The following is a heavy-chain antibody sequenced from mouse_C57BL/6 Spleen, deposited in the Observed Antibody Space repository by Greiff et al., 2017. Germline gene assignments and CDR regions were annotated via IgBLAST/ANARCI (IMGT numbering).Heavy chain of an antibody. CDR3: TGYGNPYYYAMDY. Sequence: QVQLQQSGAELVRPGASVTLSCKASGYTFTDYEMHWVKQTPVHGLEWIGAIDPETGGTAYNQKFKGKAILTAAQSSSTAYMELRSLTSEDSAVYYCTGYGNPYYYAMDYWGQGTSVTGSS. D-gene: IGHD2-1*01. CDR1: GYTFTDYE. J-gene: IGHJ4*01. CDR2: IDPETGGT. V-gene: IGHV1-15*01.